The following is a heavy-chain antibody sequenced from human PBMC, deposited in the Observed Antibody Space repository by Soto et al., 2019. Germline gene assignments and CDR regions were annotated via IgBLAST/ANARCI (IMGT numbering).Heavy chain of an antibody. CDR2: INPNSGGT. CDR1: GYTFTGYY. CDR3: ARGTRYCSSTSCYSGPDAFDI. D-gene: IGHD2-2*01. V-gene: IGHV1-2*04. Sequence: ASVKVSCKASGYTFTGYYMHWVRQAPGQGLEWMGWINPNSGGTNYAQKFQGWVTMTRDTSISTAYMELSRLRSDDTAVYYCARGTRYCSSTSCYSGPDAFDIWGQGTMVTVSS. J-gene: IGHJ3*02.